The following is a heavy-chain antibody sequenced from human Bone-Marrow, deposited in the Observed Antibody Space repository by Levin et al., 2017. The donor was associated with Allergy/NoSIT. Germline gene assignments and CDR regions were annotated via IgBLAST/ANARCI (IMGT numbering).Heavy chain of an antibody. J-gene: IGHJ4*01. CDR1: GGSISTYY. D-gene: IGHD6-19*01. CDR2: VYNSGNT. CDR3: GSRSYGLAFDY. V-gene: IGHV4-4*08. Sequence: SETLSLTCTVSGGSISTYYWSWIRQPPGKGLEWIGCVYNSGNTNYNPSLQSRVTISVDTSKNQFSLKLSSVTAADTALYYCGSRSYGLAFDYWGQGSLVTVSS.